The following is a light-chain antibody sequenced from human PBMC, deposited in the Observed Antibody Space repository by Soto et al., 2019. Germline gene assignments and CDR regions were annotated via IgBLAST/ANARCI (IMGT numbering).Light chain of an antibody. CDR2: QAS. J-gene: IGKJ1*01. Sequence: DIQMTQSPSTLSASVGDRVSITCRASQSISRQLAWYQQKPGKAPNLLIYQASNLETGVPSRFTCSGSGTEFTLTISSLQPYDLATYYCLQYQSYLTFGQGTKVEVK. CDR1: QSISRQ. CDR3: LQYQSYLT. V-gene: IGKV1-5*03.